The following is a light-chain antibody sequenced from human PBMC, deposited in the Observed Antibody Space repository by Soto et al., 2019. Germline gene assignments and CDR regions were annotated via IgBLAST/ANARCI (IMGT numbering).Light chain of an antibody. CDR3: SSYTTSNTRQIV. J-gene: IGLJ1*01. CDR1: SSDVGGYNY. V-gene: IGLV2-14*03. Sequence: QSALTQSASVSGSPGQSINISCTGTSSDVGGYNYVSWYQHHPGKAPKLIIYDVSNRPSGVSNPFSGSKSGNTASLTISGLQPEDEADYYCSSYTTSNTRQIVFGTGTQLTVL. CDR2: DVS.